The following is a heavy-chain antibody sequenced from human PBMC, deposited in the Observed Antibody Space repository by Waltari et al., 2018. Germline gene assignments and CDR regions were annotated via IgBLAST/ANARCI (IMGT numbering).Heavy chain of an antibody. CDR1: GFTFRNCA. CDR2: LTGSGISK. J-gene: IGHJ3*01. CDR3: AKDLEELLPSAFDF. D-gene: IGHD1-1*01. V-gene: IGHV3-23*04. Sequence: EVQVVESGGGLVQPGGSLRLSCVVSGFTFRNCAVGWVRQAPGKGLEWVSGLTGSGISKYYADSVKGRFTISRDNSKNTLYLQMESLRAEDTAVYYCAKDLEELLPSAFDFWGQGTMVTISS.